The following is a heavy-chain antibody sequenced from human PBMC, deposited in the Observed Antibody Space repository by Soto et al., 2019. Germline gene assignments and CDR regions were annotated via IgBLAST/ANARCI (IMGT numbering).Heavy chain of an antibody. CDR2: IFTTGTTV. CDR1: GFTFSSYS. V-gene: IGHV3-48*03. CDR3: ARDKDWAFDY. J-gene: IGHJ4*02. Sequence: GGSLRLSCVASGFTFSSYSIVWVRQVPGKGLEWVSYIFTTGTTVYYADSVNGRFTVSRDNARNSVFLLLNSLRAEDTAIYYCARDKDWAFDYWGQGTLVTVSS. D-gene: IGHD3-9*01.